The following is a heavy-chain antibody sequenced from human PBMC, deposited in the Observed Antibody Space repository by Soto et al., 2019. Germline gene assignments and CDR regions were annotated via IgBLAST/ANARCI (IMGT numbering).Heavy chain of an antibody. V-gene: IGHV2-5*02. CDR3: AHGPSYFAY. CDR1: GFSLSTSGVG. CDR2: IYWDDDK. J-gene: IGHJ4*02. Sequence: QITLKESGPTLVKPTQTLTLTCTFSGFSLSTSGVGVGWIRQPPGKALEWLALIYWDDDKRYSPSLKNRLTRTKNPSNNQVALTLTTIDPVDTATYCCAHGPSYFAYWGQGTLVTVSS.